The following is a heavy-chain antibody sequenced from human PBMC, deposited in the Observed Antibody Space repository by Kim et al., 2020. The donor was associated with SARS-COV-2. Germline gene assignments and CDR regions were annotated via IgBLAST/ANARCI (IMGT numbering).Heavy chain of an antibody. CDR2: IKSDGSST. V-gene: IGHV3-74*01. CDR1: GFTFSSYW. J-gene: IGHJ4*02. D-gene: IGHD3-16*01. Sequence: GGSLRLSCAASGFTFSSYWMHWVRQVPGKGLVWVPRIKSDGSSTRYADSVKGRFTISRDNAKNTLYLQMNSLRAEDTAVYYCQVGGYSEGFDYWGQGTLVTVSS. CDR3: QVGGYSEGFDY.